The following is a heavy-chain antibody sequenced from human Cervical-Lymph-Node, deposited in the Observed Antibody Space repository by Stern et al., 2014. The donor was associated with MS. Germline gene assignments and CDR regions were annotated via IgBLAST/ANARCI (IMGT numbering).Heavy chain of an antibody. V-gene: IGHV3-74*01. CDR3: ARSVGSSFDYFDY. CDR1: GITLSSYW. D-gene: IGHD3-16*01. J-gene: IGHJ4*02. Sequence: EVQLVESGGGLVQPGGSLRLSCAASGITLSSYWMHWVRQAPGKGLVWVSRINSDGSSTSYVDSVKGRFAIARGNAKNTLYLQMNSLRAEDTAAYYCARSVGSSFDYFDYWGQGTLVTVSS. CDR2: INSDGSST.